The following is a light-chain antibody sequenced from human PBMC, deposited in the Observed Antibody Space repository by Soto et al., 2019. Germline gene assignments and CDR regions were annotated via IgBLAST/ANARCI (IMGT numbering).Light chain of an antibody. J-gene: IGLJ1*01. CDR1: GRDIGAYDY. Sequence: QSALTQPASVSGSPGQSITISCTGSGRDIGAYDYVSWFQHHPGKAPKLIIYEVSYRPSGVSNRFSGSKSGDTASLTISGLQAEDEADYYCSSFTNTITRYAFGTGTKVTVL. CDR3: SSFTNTITRYA. V-gene: IGLV2-14*01. CDR2: EVS.